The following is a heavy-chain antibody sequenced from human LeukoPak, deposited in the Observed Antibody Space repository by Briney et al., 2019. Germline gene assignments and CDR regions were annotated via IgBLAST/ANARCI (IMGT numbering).Heavy chain of an antibody. V-gene: IGHV4-59*12. J-gene: IGHJ4*02. CDR1: GGSISGSH. CDR3: AREVPLTGPAFDY. Sequence: SETLSLTCPVSGGSISGSHWSWIRQPPGKGLEWIGYIHYTGSTDYNPSLKSRVTISVDTSKNQFSLKLSSVTAADTAVYYCAREVPLTGPAFDYWGQGTLVTVSS. CDR2: IHYTGST. D-gene: IGHD1-20*01.